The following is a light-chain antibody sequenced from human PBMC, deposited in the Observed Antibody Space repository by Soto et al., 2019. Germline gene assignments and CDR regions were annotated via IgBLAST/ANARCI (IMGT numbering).Light chain of an antibody. J-gene: IGKJ1*01. CDR1: QSVSSNY. CDR3: QQYDSSRT. V-gene: IGKV3-20*01. Sequence: EIVLTQSPGTLSLSPGERATLSCRASQSVSSNYLAWYQKKPGQAPRLLIYGASTSAPGTPDRFSGSWSGKGFTLTISRLEPEAFAVYYCQQYDSSRTFGQGTKVEIK. CDR2: GAS.